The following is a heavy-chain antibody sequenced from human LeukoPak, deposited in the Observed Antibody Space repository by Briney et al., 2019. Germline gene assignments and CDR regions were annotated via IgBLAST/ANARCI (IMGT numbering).Heavy chain of an antibody. V-gene: IGHV1-18*01. Sequence: ALVKVSCKASGYTFTNYGIHWVRQAPGQGLEWMGWISAYNGNTKYAQNLQGRVTMTTDTSTSTAYMELRSLRSDDTAVYYCARGTGDMAVVYWYFDLWGRGTLVTVSS. CDR2: ISAYNGNT. J-gene: IGHJ2*01. CDR1: GYTFTNYG. D-gene: IGHD5-18*01. CDR3: ARGTGDMAVVYWYFDL.